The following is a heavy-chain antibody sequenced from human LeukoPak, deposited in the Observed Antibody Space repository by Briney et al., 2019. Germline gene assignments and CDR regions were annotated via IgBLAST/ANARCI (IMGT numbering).Heavy chain of an antibody. CDR1: GYSISSGYY. D-gene: IGHD3-16*01. CDR2: IYHSGST. V-gene: IGHV4-38-2*02. J-gene: IGHJ2*01. Sequence: PSETLSLTCTVSGYSISSGYYWGWIRQPPGKGREWIGSIYHSGSTYYNPSLKSRVTISVDTSKNQFSLKLSSVTAADTAVYYCARGSLRGGWYFDLWGRGTLVTVSS. CDR3: ARGSLRGGWYFDL.